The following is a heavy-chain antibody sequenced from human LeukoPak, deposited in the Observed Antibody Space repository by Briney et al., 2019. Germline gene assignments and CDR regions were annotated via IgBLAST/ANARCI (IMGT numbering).Heavy chain of an antibody. CDR1: GGPISSGSYY. J-gene: IGHJ4*02. D-gene: IGHD3-22*01. CDR3: ARSQDYYDSSGLLDY. V-gene: IGHV4-61*02. Sequence: SETLSLTCTVSGGPISSGSYYWSWIRQPAGKGLEWIGRIYTSGSTNYNPSLKSRVTISVDTSKNQFSLKLSSVTAADTAVYYCARSQDYYDSSGLLDYWGQGTLVTVSS. CDR2: IYTSGST.